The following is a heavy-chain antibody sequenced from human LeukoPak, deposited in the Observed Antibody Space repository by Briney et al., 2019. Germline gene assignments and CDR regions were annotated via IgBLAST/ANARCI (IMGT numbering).Heavy chain of an antibody. CDR1: GFTFSSYW. D-gene: IGHD3-3*01. Sequence: GGSLRLSCAASGFTFSSYWMSWVRQAPGKGLERVANIKQDGSEKHYVDSVKGRFTISRDNAKKSLYLQMNSLRAEDTAVYYCARRDFWSGPTFDYWGQGILVTVSS. CDR2: IKQDGSEK. CDR3: ARRDFWSGPTFDY. J-gene: IGHJ4*02. V-gene: IGHV3-7*01.